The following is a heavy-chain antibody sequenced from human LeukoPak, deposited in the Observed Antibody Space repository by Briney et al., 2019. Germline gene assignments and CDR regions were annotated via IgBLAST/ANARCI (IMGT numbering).Heavy chain of an antibody. Sequence: PSETLSLTCTVSGGSISSYYWSWIRQPPGKGLEWIGYIYYSGSTNYNPSLKSRVTISVDTSKNHFSLKLSSVTAADTAVYYCARAVAGHYDALDIWGQGTMVTVSS. V-gene: IGHV4-59*08. J-gene: IGHJ3*02. CDR3: ARAVAGHYDALDI. CDR1: GGSISSYY. CDR2: IYYSGST. D-gene: IGHD6-19*01.